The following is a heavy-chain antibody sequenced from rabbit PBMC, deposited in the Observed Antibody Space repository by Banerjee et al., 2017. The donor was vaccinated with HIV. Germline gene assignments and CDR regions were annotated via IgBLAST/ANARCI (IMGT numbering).Heavy chain of an antibody. D-gene: IGHD2-1*01. J-gene: IGHJ3*01. V-gene: IGHV1S43*01. CDR1: GFSFSSSYY. CDR2: IYTAIGGT. Sequence: QEQLVESGGGLVQPGGSLTLTCKASGFSFSSSYYMCWVRQAPGKGLEWIGCIYTAIGGTWYASWVNGRFTISRSTSLNTVDLKMTSLTAADTATYFCARARYGGGADLWGQGTLVTVS. CDR3: ARARYGGGADL.